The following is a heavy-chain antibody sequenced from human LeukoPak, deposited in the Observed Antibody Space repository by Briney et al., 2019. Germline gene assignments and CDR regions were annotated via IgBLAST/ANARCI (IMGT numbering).Heavy chain of an antibody. CDR1: GFTFSSYG. CDR2: IRGDGATT. J-gene: IGHJ4*02. Sequence: PGRSLRLSCAASGFTFSSYGMHWVRQAPGKGLEWVSGIRGDGATTYYADSVKGRFTISRDNSKSTLYLQMNSLRAEDTAVYFCAKDGDTSGYPYYLNYWGQGTLVTVSS. V-gene: IGHV3-23*01. CDR3: AKDGDTSGYPYYLNY. D-gene: IGHD3-22*01.